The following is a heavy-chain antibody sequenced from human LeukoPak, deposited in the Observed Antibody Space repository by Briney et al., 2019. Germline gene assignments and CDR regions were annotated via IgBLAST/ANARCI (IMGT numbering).Heavy chain of an antibody. V-gene: IGHV3-23*01. CDR3: AKGGLRFVTSDGNY. CDR1: GFTFSSYG. D-gene: IGHD5-12*01. CDR2: ISGSGGST. Sequence: PGGSLRLSCAASGFTFSSYGMSWVRQAPGKGLEWVSAISGSGGSTYYADSVKGRFTISRDNSKNTLYLQMNSLRAEGTAVYYCAKGGLRFVTSDGNYWGQGTLVTVSS. J-gene: IGHJ4*02.